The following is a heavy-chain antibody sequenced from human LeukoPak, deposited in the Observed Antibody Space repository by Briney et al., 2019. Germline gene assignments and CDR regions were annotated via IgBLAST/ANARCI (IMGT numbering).Heavy chain of an antibody. J-gene: IGHJ4*02. CDR1: GFTFSADW. Sequence: GGYLRLSCAASGFTFSADWLAWVRQAPGKGLEWVANIKQDGSEKYYVASVKGRFTISRDNSKNSLYLQMHSLRADDTAVYDCTRHYGWSNYNCGEGTLVAVVS. CDR2: IKQDGSEK. D-gene: IGHD6-19*01. V-gene: IGHV3-7*01. CDR3: TRHYGWSNYN.